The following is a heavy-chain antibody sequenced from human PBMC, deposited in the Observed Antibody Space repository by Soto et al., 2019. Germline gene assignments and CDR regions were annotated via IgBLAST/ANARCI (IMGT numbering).Heavy chain of an antibody. Sequence: QVPLVESGGGVVQPGRSLRLSCAASGFTCSSYAMHWVRQAAGKGLEWVAVISYDGSNKYYADSVKGRFTISRDNFKNTLYLQMNSLTAEDTAVYYCATPTKLGIAYFDSWGQGTLVTVSS. D-gene: IGHD7-27*01. CDR3: ATPTKLGIAYFDS. J-gene: IGHJ4*02. CDR2: ISYDGSNK. CDR1: GFTCSSYA. V-gene: IGHV3-30-3*01.